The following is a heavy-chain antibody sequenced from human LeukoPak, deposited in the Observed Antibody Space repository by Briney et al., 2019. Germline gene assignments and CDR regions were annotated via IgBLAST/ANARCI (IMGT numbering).Heavy chain of an antibody. CDR1: GFNVRSNY. CDR2: LYSGDRP. D-gene: IGHD6-19*01. CDR3: TRGALAGIIEHFQH. J-gene: IGHJ1*01. Sequence: PGGSLRLSCGASGFNVRSNYMSWVRQAPGKGLEWVSILYSGDRPYYADSVKGRFSISRDNSKNTLYLQMDSLRAEDTAVYYCTRGALAGIIEHFQHWGQGTLVTVSS. V-gene: IGHV3-53*01.